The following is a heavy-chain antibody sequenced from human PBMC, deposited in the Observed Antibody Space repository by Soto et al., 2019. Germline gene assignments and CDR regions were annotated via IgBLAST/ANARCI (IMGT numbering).Heavy chain of an antibody. J-gene: IGHJ4*02. CDR3: ATVPDAYCGGDCPPFDY. Sequence: ASVKVSSKVSGYTLTELSMHWVRQAPGKGLEWMGGFDPEDGETIYAQKFQGRVTMTEDTSTDTAYMELSSLRSEDTAVYYCATVPDAYCGGDCPPFDYWGQGTLVTVSS. CDR2: FDPEDGET. D-gene: IGHD2-21*02. V-gene: IGHV1-24*01. CDR1: GYTLTELS.